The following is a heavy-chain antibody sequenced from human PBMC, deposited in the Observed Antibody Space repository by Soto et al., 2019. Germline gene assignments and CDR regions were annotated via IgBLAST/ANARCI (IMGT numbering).Heavy chain of an antibody. CDR2: ISGSGTSM. J-gene: IGHJ4*02. CDR1: GFPFTNTY. V-gene: IGHV3-11*01. Sequence: XGSLKISCAASGFPFTNTYMSWIRQAPGKGLEWVSHISGSGTSMYSDSVRGRFTISRDNANNSLYLQMNSLTAEDTAVYYCTRAKQMATILDYWGQGALVTVSS. CDR3: TRAKQMATILDY. D-gene: IGHD6-13*01.